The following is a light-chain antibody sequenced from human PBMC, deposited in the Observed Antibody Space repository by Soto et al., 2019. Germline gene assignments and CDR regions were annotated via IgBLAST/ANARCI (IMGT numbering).Light chain of an antibody. CDR2: DVS. CDR3: SSYTSSSTMV. V-gene: IGLV2-14*01. Sequence: QSALTQPASVSGSPGQSITTSCTGTSSDVGGYNYVSWYQQHPGKAPKLMIYDVSNRPSGVSNRFSGSKSGNTASLTISGLQAEDEADYYCSSYTSSSTMVLGGGTQLTVL. J-gene: IGLJ2*01. CDR1: SSDVGGYNY.